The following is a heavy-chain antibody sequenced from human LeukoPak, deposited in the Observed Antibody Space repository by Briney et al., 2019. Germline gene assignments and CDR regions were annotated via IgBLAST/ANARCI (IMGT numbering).Heavy chain of an antibody. V-gene: IGHV3-20*04. Sequence: GGSLRLSCAASGFTFDDYGMSWVRQAPGKGLEWVSGINWNGGSTGYADSVKGRFTISRDNAKNSLYLQMNSLRAEDTAVYYCARGSLWLQLDYWGQGTLVTVSS. CDR3: ARGSLWLQLDY. D-gene: IGHD5-24*01. CDR2: INWNGGST. CDR1: GFTFDDYG. J-gene: IGHJ4*02.